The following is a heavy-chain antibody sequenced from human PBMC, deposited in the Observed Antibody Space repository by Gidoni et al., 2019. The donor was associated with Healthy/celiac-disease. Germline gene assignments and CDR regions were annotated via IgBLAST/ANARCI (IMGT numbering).Heavy chain of an antibody. D-gene: IGHD3-3*01. J-gene: IGHJ4*02. CDR2: ISSSGSTI. Sequence: VQLVASGGGLVQPGGSLRLSCAASGFTFSSYEMNWVRQATGKGLEWVSYISSSGSTIYYADSVKGRFTISRDNAKNSLYLQMNSLRAEDTAVYYCARAYYDFWSGYQYYFDYWGQGTLVTVSS. V-gene: IGHV3-48*03. CDR1: GFTFSSYE. CDR3: ARAYYDFWSGYQYYFDY.